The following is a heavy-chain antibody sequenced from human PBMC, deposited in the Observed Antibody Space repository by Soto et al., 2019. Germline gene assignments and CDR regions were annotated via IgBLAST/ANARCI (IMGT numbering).Heavy chain of an antibody. CDR3: ARDRGYYGSGSHNYYGMDV. J-gene: IGHJ6*02. CDR2: IWYDGSNK. Sequence: PGGSLRLSCAASGFTFSSYGMHWVRQAPGKGLEWVAVIWYDGSNKYYADSVKGRFTISRDNSKNTLYLQMNSLRAEDTAVYYCARDRGYYGSGSHNYYGMDVWGQGTTVTVSS. V-gene: IGHV3-33*01. D-gene: IGHD3-10*01. CDR1: GFTFSSYG.